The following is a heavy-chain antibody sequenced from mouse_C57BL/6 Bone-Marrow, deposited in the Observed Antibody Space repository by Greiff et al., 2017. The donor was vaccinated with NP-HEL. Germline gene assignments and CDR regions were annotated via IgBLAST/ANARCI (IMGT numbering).Heavy chain of an antibody. CDR2: SRNKANDYTT. CDR3: AREGLDYAMDY. CDR1: GFTFSDFY. J-gene: IGHJ4*01. V-gene: IGHV7-1*01. D-gene: IGHD3-3*01. Sequence: EVKVVESGGGLVQSGRSLRLSCATSGFTFSDFYMEWVRQAPGKGLEWIAASRNKANDYTTEYSASVKGRFIVSRDTSQSILYLQMNALRAEDTAIYYCAREGLDYAMDYWGQGTSVTVSS.